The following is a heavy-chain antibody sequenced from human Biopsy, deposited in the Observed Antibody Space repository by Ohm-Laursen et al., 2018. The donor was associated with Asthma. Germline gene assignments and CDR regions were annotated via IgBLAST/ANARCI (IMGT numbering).Heavy chain of an antibody. J-gene: IGHJ6*02. V-gene: IGHV3-30-3*02. Sequence: SLRLSCAASVCALDSYAMYRVRQSPRKGPEWVALIAHDGRESGYVDSVRDRFTISSDNVRDRLHLQMSRLRPDDSAAYHCAKDRFDNSVTSKYYYYGIAVWGQGTTVTVSS. CDR1: VCALDSYA. CDR2: IAHDGRES. CDR3: AKDRFDNSVTSKYYYYGIAV. D-gene: IGHD3-16*01.